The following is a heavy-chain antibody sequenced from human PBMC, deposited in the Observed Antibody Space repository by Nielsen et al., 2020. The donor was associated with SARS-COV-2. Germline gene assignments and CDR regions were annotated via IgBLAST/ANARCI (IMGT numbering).Heavy chain of an antibody. CDR2: IRSRLNSYAT. CDR1: GFTFSGPA. J-gene: IGHJ6*03. V-gene: IGHV3-73*01. Sequence: GGSLRLSCAASGFTFSGPAMHWVRQASGKGLEWVSRIRSRLNSYATAYAASVKGRFTISRDDSSNTAYLQMNSLKTEDTAVYYCARQDSSGWFKYYYYMDVWGKGTTVTVSS. D-gene: IGHD6-19*01. CDR3: ARQDSSGWFKYYYYMDV.